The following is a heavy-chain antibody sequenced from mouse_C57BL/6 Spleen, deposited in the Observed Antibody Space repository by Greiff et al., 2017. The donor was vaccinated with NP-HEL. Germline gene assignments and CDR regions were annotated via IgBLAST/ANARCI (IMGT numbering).Heavy chain of an antibody. Sequence: EVQGVESGGDLVKPGGSLKLSCAASGFTFSSYGMSWVRQTPDKRLEWVATISSGGSYTYYPDSVKGRFTISRDNAKNTLYLQMSSLKSEDTAMYYCARQNYGNQRGDYWGQGTTLTVSS. J-gene: IGHJ2*01. D-gene: IGHD2-1*01. V-gene: IGHV5-6*01. CDR2: ISSGGSYT. CDR1: GFTFSSYG. CDR3: ARQNYGNQRGDY.